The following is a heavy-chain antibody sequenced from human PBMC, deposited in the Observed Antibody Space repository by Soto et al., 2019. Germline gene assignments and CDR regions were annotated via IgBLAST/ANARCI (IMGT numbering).Heavy chain of an antibody. CDR2: ISSSSSYI. Sequence: EVQLVESGGGLVKPGGSLRLSCAASGFTFSTYSMNWVRQAPGKGLEWVSSISSSSSYIYYADSVKGRFTISRDNAKNSLYLQMNSLRAEDTAVYYCARPDRDCDCALWGRGTLVTVSS. J-gene: IGHJ2*01. CDR1: GFTFSTYS. CDR3: ARPDRDCDCAL. D-gene: IGHD2-21*02. V-gene: IGHV3-21*01.